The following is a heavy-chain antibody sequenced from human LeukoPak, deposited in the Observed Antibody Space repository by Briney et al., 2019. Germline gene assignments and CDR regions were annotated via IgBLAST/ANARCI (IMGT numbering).Heavy chain of an antibody. CDR2: IYYSGST. CDR3: ARAPYCTNGVCYTYYYYYMDV. V-gene: IGHV4-59*01. CDR1: GGSISSYY. D-gene: IGHD2-8*01. Sequence: PSETLSLTCTVSGGSISSYYWSWIRQPPGEGLEWIGYIYYSGSTNYNPSLKSRVTISVDTSKNQFSLKLSSVTAADTAVYYCARAPYCTNGVCYTYYYYYMDVWGKGTTVTVSS. J-gene: IGHJ6*03.